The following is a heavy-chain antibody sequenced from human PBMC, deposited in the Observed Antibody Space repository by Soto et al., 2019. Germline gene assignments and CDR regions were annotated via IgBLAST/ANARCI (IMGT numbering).Heavy chain of an antibody. CDR2: INTAGSTK. V-gene: IGHV3-48*03. Sequence: GESLKISCEASGFTFSIFAMHWVRQAPGKGLEWVSYINTAGSTKYYAESVKGRFTISRDNARNSLFLQMNSLRAEDTAVYYCARAEXSSPDCLTAYYSYGLDVWGQGSTVTVSS. D-gene: IGHD3-9*01. CDR1: GFTFSIFA. J-gene: IGHJ6*02. CDR3: ARAEXSSPDCLTAYYSYGLDV.